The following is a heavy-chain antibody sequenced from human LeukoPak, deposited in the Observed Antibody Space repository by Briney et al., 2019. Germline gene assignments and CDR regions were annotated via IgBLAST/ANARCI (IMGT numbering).Heavy chain of an antibody. Sequence: GGSLRLSCAASGFTFSSYAMHWVRQAPGKGLEWVAVISYDGTNKYYADSVKGRFTISRDNSKNTLYLQMNSLRAEDTAVYYCAKDQTAMDTGTYGFDYWGQGTLVTVSS. CDR1: GFTFSSYA. V-gene: IGHV3-30*04. D-gene: IGHD1-26*01. CDR3: AKDQTAMDTGTYGFDY. J-gene: IGHJ4*02. CDR2: ISYDGTNK.